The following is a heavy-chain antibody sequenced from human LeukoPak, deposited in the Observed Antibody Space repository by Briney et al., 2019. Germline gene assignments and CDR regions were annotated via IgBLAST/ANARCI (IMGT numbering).Heavy chain of an antibody. Sequence: SETLSLTCTVSGGSISSYYWSWIRQPPGKGLEWIGYIYYSGSTNYNPSLKSRVTISVDTSKNQFSLKLSSVTAADTAVYYCARDRWLYGMDVWGQGTRSPSP. V-gene: IGHV4-59*01. CDR3: ARDRWLYGMDV. CDR2: IYYSGST. D-gene: IGHD2-15*01. CDR1: GGSISSYY. J-gene: IGHJ6*02.